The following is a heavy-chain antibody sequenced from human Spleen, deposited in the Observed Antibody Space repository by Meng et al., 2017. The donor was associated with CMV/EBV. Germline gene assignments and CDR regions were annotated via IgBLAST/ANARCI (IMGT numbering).Heavy chain of an antibody. Sequence: KDSGYTFTGYYMHWVRQAPGQGLEWMGWINPNSGGTNYAQKFQGRVTMTRDTSISTAYMELSRLRSDDTAVYYCARTTSWEKYYFDYWGQGTLVTVSS. J-gene: IGHJ4*02. V-gene: IGHV1-2*02. D-gene: IGHD2-2*01. CDR3: ARTTSWEKYYFDY. CDR1: GYTFTGYY. CDR2: INPNSGGT.